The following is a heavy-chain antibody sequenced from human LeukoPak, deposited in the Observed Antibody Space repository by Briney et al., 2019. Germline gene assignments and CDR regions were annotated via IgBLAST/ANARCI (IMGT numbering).Heavy chain of an antibody. Sequence: GGSLRLSCAASGLTFSSYAMHCVRQAPGKGLEWVAVISYDGSNKYYADSVKGRFTISRDSAKNSLYLQMNSLRAEDTAVYYCAREYYYDSSGYSAIFDYWGQGTLVTVSS. CDR3: AREYYYDSSGYSAIFDY. CDR1: GLTFSSYA. V-gene: IGHV3-30-3*01. CDR2: ISYDGSNK. J-gene: IGHJ4*02. D-gene: IGHD3-22*01.